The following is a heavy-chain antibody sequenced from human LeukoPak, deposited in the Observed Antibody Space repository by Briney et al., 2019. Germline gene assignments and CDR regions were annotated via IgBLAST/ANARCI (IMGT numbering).Heavy chain of an antibody. D-gene: IGHD3-3*01. Sequence: PSETLSLTCAVYGGSFSGYYWSWIRQPPGKGLEWIGEINHSGSTNYNPSLKSRVTISVDTSKNQFSLKLSSVTAADTAVYYCARDLTPARYYEFWSGYSPGRMDVWGKGTTVTVSS. CDR2: INHSGST. V-gene: IGHV4-34*01. CDR1: GGSFSGYY. CDR3: ARDLTPARYYEFWSGYSPGRMDV. J-gene: IGHJ6*04.